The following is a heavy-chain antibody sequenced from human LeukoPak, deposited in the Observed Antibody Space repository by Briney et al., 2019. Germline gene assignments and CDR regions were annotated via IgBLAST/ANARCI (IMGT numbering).Heavy chain of an antibody. Sequence: GGSLRLSCAASGFTFSSYAMSWVRQAPGKGLEWVSTITYSGGNTYYAGSVKGRFTISRDNSKNTLYLQMKTLRAEDTAVYYCAKDPSELGGSGSYNYFDCWGQGTLVTVSS. J-gene: IGHJ4*02. CDR3: AKDPSELGGSGSYNYFDC. V-gene: IGHV3-23*01. CDR2: ITYSGGNT. D-gene: IGHD3-10*01. CDR1: GFTFSSYA.